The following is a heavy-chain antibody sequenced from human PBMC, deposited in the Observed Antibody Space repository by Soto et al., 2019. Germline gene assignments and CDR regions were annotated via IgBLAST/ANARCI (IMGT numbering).Heavy chain of an antibody. Sequence: QVQLEQSGAEVKKPGSSVKVSCKASGGTLSDHGVAWLRQAPGQGLEWMGIINPSGGSTSYAQKFQGRVTMTRDTSTSTVYMELSSLRSEDTAVYYCARVYYYYGMDVWGQGTTVTVSS. CDR3: ARVYYYYGMDV. CDR1: GGTLSDHG. J-gene: IGHJ6*02. CDR2: INPSGGST. V-gene: IGHV1-46*01.